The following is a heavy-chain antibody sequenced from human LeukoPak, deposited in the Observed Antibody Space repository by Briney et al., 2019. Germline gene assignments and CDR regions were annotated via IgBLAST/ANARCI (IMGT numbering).Heavy chain of an antibody. CDR3: PTVITTMV. Sequence: GGSLKLSCAASGFTFSGSTMQWVRQASGKGLEWVGRIRSKANSYATAYAASVKGRFTISRDDSKNTAYLQMNSLKTEDTAVYYCPTVITTMVWGQGTLVTVSS. D-gene: IGHD5-18*01. J-gene: IGHJ4*02. CDR1: GFTFSGST. V-gene: IGHV3-73*01. CDR2: IRSKANSYAT.